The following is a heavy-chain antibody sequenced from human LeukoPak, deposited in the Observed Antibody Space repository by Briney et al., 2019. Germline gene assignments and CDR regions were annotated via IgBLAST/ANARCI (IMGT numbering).Heavy chain of an antibody. D-gene: IGHD1-26*01. CDR1: GGSFSGYY. V-gene: IGHV4-34*01. J-gene: IGHJ5*02. CDR2: INHSGST. CDR3: ARALARYRVISWFDP. Sequence: SETLSLTCAISGGSFSGYYWSWIRQPPGKGLEWIAEINHSGSTNYNPSLKSRVTISVDTSKNQFSLKLSSVTAADTAVYYCARALARYRVISWFDPWGQGTLVTVSS.